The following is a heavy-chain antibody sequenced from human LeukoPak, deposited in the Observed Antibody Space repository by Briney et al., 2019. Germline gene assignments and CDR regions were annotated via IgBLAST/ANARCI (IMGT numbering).Heavy chain of an antibody. D-gene: IGHD2-2*01. V-gene: IGHV1-69*13. J-gene: IGHJ6*02. CDR2: IIPIFGTA. CDR3: AIPSPGYCSSTSCHHGGSVYYYYGMDV. Sequence: SVKVSCKASGGTFSSYAISWVRQAPGQGLEWMGGIIPIFGTANYAQKFQGRVTITADESTSTAYMELSSLRSEDTAVYYCAIPSPGYCSSTSCHHGGSVYYYYGMDVWGQGTTVTVSS. CDR1: GGTFSSYA.